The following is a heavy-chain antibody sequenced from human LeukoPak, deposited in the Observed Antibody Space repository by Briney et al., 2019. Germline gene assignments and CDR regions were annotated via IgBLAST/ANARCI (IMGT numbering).Heavy chain of an antibody. CDR2: IRYDGSNK. J-gene: IGHJ4*02. V-gene: IGHV3-30*02. Sequence: GGSLRLSCAASGFPFSSYGMHWVRQAPGKGLEWVAFIRYDGSNKYYADSVKGRFTISRDNAKNTLYLQMNSLRAEDTAVYYCTRELTTSPLFDYWGQGTLVTVSS. CDR3: TRELTTSPLFDY. D-gene: IGHD1-14*01. CDR1: GFPFSSYG.